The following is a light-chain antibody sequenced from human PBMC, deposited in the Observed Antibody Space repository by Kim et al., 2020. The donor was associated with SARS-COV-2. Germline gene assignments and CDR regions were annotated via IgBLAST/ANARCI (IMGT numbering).Light chain of an antibody. Sequence: VSPGQTASVTCSGDKLGDKYVFWYQKRPGQSPVLVIYQDAKRPSGIPERFSGSISGNTATLTISETQAMDEADYYCQTWDSSTGVFGTGTKVIVL. J-gene: IGLJ1*01. V-gene: IGLV3-1*01. CDR3: QTWDSSTGV. CDR2: QDA. CDR1: KLGDKY.